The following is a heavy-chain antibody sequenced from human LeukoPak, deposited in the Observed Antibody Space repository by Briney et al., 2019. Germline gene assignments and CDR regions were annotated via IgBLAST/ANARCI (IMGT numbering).Heavy chain of an antibody. Sequence: GGSLGLSCAASGFTFSSYGMHWVRQAPGKGLEWVAFIRYDGSNKYYADSVKGRFTISRDNSKNTLYLQMNSLRAEDTAVYYCANDLNYYDSSGCAPIFDYWGQGTLVTVSS. CDR3: ANDLNYYDSSGCAPIFDY. V-gene: IGHV3-30*02. CDR1: GFTFSSYG. D-gene: IGHD3-22*01. J-gene: IGHJ4*02. CDR2: IRYDGSNK.